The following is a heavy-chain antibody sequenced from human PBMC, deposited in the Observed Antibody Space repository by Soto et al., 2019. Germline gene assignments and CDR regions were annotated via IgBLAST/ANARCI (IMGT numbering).Heavy chain of an antibody. CDR2: IDQGGLET. D-gene: IGHD2-8*01. CDR1: GFTFSHYW. J-gene: IGHJ4*02. V-gene: IGHV3-7*03. Sequence: EVQLVQSGGGLVQPGGSLRLSCEASGFTFSHYWMSWVRQAPGKGLEWVAFIDQGGLETHYADSVKGRLTLSRDNAKNTVLLEMRSLRAEDTAMYYCARTILIRYFDNRGQGTSVTVSS. CDR3: ARTILIRYFDN.